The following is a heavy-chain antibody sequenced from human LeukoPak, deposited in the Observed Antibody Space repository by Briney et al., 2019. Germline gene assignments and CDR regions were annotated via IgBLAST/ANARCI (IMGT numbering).Heavy chain of an antibody. V-gene: IGHV3-7*01. CDR1: GFTFTTYW. CDR2: IGQSGREK. D-gene: IGHD6-13*01. J-gene: IGHJ4*02. CDR3: AREVAVGIGAYNY. Sequence: GGSLRLSCAASGFTFTTYWMAWLRQAPGKGLEWVAIIGQSGREKYHVDSVKGRFTISRDNAKNSLYLQMNSLRVEDTAVYYCAREVAVGIGAYNYWGQGILVTVSS.